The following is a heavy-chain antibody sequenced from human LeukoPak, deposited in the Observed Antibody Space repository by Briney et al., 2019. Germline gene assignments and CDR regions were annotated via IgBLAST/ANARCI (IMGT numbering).Heavy chain of an antibody. J-gene: IGHJ4*01. Sequence: SETLSLTCSVSGASINDYSWGWIRQPAGKGLEWVGRLYATGGTRYNPSLMSRVTMSLDVSENQFSLRLTSVTAADTAVYYCATDSPSNYDFWSGDPPYFEYWGPGALVTVSS. CDR1: GASINDYS. V-gene: IGHV4-4*07. CDR3: ATDSPSNYDFWSGDPPYFEY. D-gene: IGHD3-3*01. CDR2: LYATGGT.